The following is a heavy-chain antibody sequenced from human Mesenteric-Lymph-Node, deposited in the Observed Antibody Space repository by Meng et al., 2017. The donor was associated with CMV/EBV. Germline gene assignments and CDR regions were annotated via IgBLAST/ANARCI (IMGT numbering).Heavy chain of an antibody. CDR1: GYRFTNPW. CDR2: IYPGDSDA. J-gene: IGHJ4*02. CDR3: VRQDTVTTWVVY. V-gene: IGHV5-51*01. Sequence: GESLKISCKGSGYRFTNPWIGWVRQMPGKGLEWMGIIYPGDSDARYSPSFQGQVTISADKSISTAYLQWSSLKASDTAMYYCVRQDTVTTWVVYWGQGTLVIVSS. D-gene: IGHD4-17*01.